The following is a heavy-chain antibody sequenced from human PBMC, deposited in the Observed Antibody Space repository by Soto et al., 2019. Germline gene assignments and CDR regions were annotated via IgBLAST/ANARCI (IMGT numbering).Heavy chain of an antibody. J-gene: IGHJ1*01. CDR2: IKSKTDGGTT. Sequence: LLRHRWAAAGGKCGNPCGNWVIKDKGKGLEWVGRIKSKTDGGTTDYAAPVKGRFTISRDDSKNTLYLQMNSLKTEDTAVYYCTTSWAGRGEKGGVTAINEYFQHWGQGTLVTVSS. D-gene: IGHD2-21*02. CDR3: TTSWAGRGEKGGVTAINEYFQH. V-gene: IGHV3-15*07. CDR1: GGKCGNPC.